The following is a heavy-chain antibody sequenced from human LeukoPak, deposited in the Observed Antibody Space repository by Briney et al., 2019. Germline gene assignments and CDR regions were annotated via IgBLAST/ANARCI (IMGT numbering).Heavy chain of an antibody. Sequence: GGSLRLSCAASGFTFSSYSMNWVRQAPGKGLEWVSSISSSSSYIYYADSVKGRFTISRDNAKNSLYLQMNSLRVEDTAVYYCAKDPAVANTARRFQHWGQGTLVTVTS. CDR3: AKDPAVANTARRFQH. V-gene: IGHV3-21*04. D-gene: IGHD6-19*01. CDR1: GFTFSSYS. CDR2: ISSSSSYI. J-gene: IGHJ1*01.